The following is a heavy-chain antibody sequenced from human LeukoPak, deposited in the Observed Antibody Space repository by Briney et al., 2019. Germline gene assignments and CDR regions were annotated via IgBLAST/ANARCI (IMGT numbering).Heavy chain of an antibody. D-gene: IGHD3-22*01. J-gene: IGHJ4*02. Sequence: PGGSLRLSCAASGFTFSSYGMHWVRQAPGKGLEWVAVIWYDGSNKYYADSVKGRFTISRDNSKNTLYLQMNSLRAEDTAVYYCARDNYYDSSGYPMGLSYYFDYWGQGTLVTVSS. CDR3: ARDNYYDSSGYPMGLSYYFDY. CDR1: GFTFSSYG. CDR2: IWYDGSNK. V-gene: IGHV3-33*01.